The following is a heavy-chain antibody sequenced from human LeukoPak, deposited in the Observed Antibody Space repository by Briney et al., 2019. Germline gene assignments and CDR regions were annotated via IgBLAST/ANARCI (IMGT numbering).Heavy chain of an antibody. CDR3: ARGYCSGGSCYLPYYYYYMDV. CDR1: GGSISSYY. J-gene: IGHJ6*03. CDR2: IHYSGST. V-gene: IGHV4-59*01. Sequence: SETLSLTCTVSGGSISSYYWSWIRQPPGKGLEWIGYIHYSGSTNYNPSLKSRVTISVDTPKNQFSLKLSSVTAADTAVYYCARGYCSGGSCYLPYYYYYMDVWGKGTTVTVSS. D-gene: IGHD2-15*01.